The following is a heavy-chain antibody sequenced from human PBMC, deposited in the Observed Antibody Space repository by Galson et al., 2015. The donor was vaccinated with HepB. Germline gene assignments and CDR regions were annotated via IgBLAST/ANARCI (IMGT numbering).Heavy chain of an antibody. J-gene: IGHJ5*02. Sequence: SLRLSCAASGFTFSSYAMSWVRQAPGKGLEWVSAISGSGGSTYYADSVKGRFTISRDNSKNTLYLQMNSLRAEDTAVYYCAKVTIPRILGEGWMFDPWGQGTLVTVSS. CDR3: AKVTIPRILGEGWMFDP. D-gene: IGHD2-15*01. V-gene: IGHV3-23*01. CDR1: GFTFSSYA. CDR2: ISGSGGST.